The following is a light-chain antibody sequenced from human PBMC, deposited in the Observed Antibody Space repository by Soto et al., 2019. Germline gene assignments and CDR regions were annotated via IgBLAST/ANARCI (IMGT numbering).Light chain of an antibody. J-gene: IGKJ4*01. CDR1: QSVTNSY. Sequence: EIGVTNSPVTLSVSPGERATLSCRASQSVTNSYLAWYQQKPGQAPRLLIFGASTRAAGIPARFSGSGSGTEFTLTISSLQSEDFAVYYCQQYSIWPLTFGGGTKVDIK. CDR3: QQYSIWPLT. V-gene: IGKV3-15*01. CDR2: GAS.